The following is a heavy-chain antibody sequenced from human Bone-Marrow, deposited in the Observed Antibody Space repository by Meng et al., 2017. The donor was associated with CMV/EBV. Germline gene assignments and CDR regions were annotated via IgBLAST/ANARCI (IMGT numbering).Heavy chain of an antibody. Sequence: ASVKVSCKASGYTFTSYDINWVRQAPGQGLEWMGIINPSGGSTSYAQKFQGRVTMTRDTSTSTVYMELSSLRSEDTAVYYCARHAGDFAYWGQGTLVTVSS. CDR1: GYTFTSYD. D-gene: IGHD3-10*01. CDR3: ARHAGDFAY. V-gene: IGHV1-46*01. CDR2: INPSGGST. J-gene: IGHJ4*02.